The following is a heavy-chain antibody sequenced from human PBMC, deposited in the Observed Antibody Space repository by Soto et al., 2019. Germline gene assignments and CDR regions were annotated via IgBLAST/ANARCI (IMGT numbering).Heavy chain of an antibody. CDR3: ARDNSGGYAFDI. J-gene: IGHJ3*02. V-gene: IGHV3-21*01. CDR2: ISSSSSYI. D-gene: IGHD3-16*01. CDR1: GFTFSSYS. Sequence: EGSLRLSCAASGFTFSSYSMNWVRQAPGKGLEWVSSISSSSSYIYYADSVKGRFTISRDNAKNSLYLQMNSLRAEDTAVYYCARDNSGGYAFDIWGQGTMVTVSS.